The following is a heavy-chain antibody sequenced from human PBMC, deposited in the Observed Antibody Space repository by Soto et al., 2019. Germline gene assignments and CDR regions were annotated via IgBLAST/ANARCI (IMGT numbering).Heavy chain of an antibody. V-gene: IGHV4-34*01. J-gene: IGHJ4*02. Sequence: AETLSLTCAVYVGSFSGYYWSWIRQPPGKGLEWIGEINHSGSTNYNPSLKSRVTISVDTSKNQFSLKLSSVTAADTAVYYCAREPYYYDSSGYYWRPFDYWGQGTLVTAPQ. CDR3: AREPYYYDSSGYYWRPFDY. CDR2: INHSGST. CDR1: VGSFSGYY. D-gene: IGHD3-22*01.